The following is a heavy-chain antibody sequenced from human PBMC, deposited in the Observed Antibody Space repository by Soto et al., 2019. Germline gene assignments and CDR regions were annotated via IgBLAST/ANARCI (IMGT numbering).Heavy chain of an antibody. V-gene: IGHV1-46*03. CDR1: GYTFTSYY. CDR2: INPSGGST. J-gene: IGHJ4*02. Sequence: QVQLVQSGAEVKKPGASVKVSCKASGYTFTSYYMHWVRQAPGQGLEWMGIINPSGGSTSYAQKFQGRVTRTRDTSTSTVYMELSSRRSEDTAVYYCASNAPGDDYWGQGTLVTVSS. CDR3: ASNAPGDDY.